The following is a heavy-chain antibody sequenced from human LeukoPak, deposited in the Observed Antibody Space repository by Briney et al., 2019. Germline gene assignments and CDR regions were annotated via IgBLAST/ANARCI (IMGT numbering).Heavy chain of an antibody. CDR1: GFTVSSNY. J-gene: IGHJ3*02. CDR2: IYSGGST. CDR3: AAVGHYDSSGYYADAFDI. Sequence: QTGGSLRLSCAASGFTVSSNYMSWVRQAPGKGLEWVSVIYSGGSTYYADSVKGRFTISRDNSKNTLYLQMNSLRAEDTAVYYCAAVGHYDSSGYYADAFDIWGQGTMVTVSS. D-gene: IGHD3-22*01. V-gene: IGHV3-66*01.